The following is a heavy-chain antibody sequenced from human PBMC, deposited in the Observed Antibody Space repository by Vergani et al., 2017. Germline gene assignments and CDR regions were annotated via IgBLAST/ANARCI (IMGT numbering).Heavy chain of an antibody. CDR2: ISAYNGNK. J-gene: IGHJ4*02. Sequence: QVQLVQSGAEVKKPGASVKVSCTASGYTFTSYGISWVRQAPGQGLEWMGWISAYNGNKNYAQNLQGRVTMTTDTSTSTSYMEPRSLRSDDTAVYYCARVLAPYYDYGDYDYWGQGTLVTVSS. CDR1: GYTFTSYG. D-gene: IGHD4-17*01. V-gene: IGHV1-18*04. CDR3: ARVLAPYYDYGDYDY.